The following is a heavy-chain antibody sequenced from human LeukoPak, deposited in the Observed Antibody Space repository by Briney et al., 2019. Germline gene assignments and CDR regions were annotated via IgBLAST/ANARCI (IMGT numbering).Heavy chain of an antibody. Sequence: ASVKVSCKASGYTYRSYGISWVRQAPGQGLEWTGWISVYNGNTNYAQKLQGRVTMTTDTSTSTAYMELRSLRSDDTAVYYCARDLSSDWRNPYYFDYWGQGTLVTVSS. CDR2: ISVYNGNT. V-gene: IGHV1-18*01. CDR1: GYTYRSYG. D-gene: IGHD3-22*01. J-gene: IGHJ4*02. CDR3: ARDLSSDWRNPYYFDY.